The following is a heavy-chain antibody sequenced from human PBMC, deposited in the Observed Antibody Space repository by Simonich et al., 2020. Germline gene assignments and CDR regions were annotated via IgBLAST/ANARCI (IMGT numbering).Heavy chain of an antibody. CDR2: INHSGST. Sequence: VQLQQWGAGLLKPSETLSLTCAVYGGSFRGYYWSWIRQPPGKGLEWIGEINHSGSTNVNPSLKSRVTISVDTAKNQFSLKLSSVTAADTAVYYCARGKGWKNAFDIWGQGTMVTVSS. J-gene: IGHJ3*02. D-gene: IGHD1-1*01. CDR3: ARGKGWKNAFDI. CDR1: GGSFRGYY. V-gene: IGHV4-34*01.